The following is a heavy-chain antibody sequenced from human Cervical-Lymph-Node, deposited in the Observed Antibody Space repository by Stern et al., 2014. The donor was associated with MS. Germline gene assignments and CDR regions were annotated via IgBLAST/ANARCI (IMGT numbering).Heavy chain of an antibody. CDR1: GFTFSRYA. J-gene: IGHJ4*02. V-gene: IGHV3-30*01. D-gene: IGHD1-26*01. Sequence: VQLVESGGGVGQPGRSLRLSCAASGFTFSRYAMHWVRQAPGQGLELMATTSLDGSDKHYADSVKGRFTISRDNYKNVLFLQMNSLRADDTAVYYCARDIGPEGATFNYWGQGTLVSVSS. CDR3: ARDIGPEGATFNY. CDR2: TSLDGSDK.